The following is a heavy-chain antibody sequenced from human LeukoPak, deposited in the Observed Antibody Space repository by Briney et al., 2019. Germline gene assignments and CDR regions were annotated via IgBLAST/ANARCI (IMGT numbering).Heavy chain of an antibody. Sequence: PSETLSLTCAVYGGSFSGYYWSWIRQPPGKGLEWIGEINHSGSTNYNPSLKSRVTISVDTSKNQFSLKLSSATAADTAVYYCASPKRPYSSSWYYFDYWGQGTLVTVSS. CDR1: GGSFSGYY. J-gene: IGHJ4*02. CDR2: INHSGST. V-gene: IGHV4-34*01. D-gene: IGHD6-13*01. CDR3: ASPKRPYSSSWYYFDY.